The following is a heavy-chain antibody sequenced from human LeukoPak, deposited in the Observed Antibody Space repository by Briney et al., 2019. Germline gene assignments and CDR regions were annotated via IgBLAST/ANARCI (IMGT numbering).Heavy chain of an antibody. CDR2: IYHSGST. J-gene: IGHJ6*02. CDR1: GGSISSGGYS. CDR3: ARGSRDYDFWSGLYYYYGMGV. D-gene: IGHD3-3*01. Sequence: SETLSLTCAVSGGSISSGGYSWSWIRQPPGKGLEWIGYIYHSGSTYYNPSLKSRVTISVDRSKNQFSLKLSSVTAADTAVYYCARGSRDYDFWSGLYYYYGMGVWGQGTTVTVPS. V-gene: IGHV4-30-2*01.